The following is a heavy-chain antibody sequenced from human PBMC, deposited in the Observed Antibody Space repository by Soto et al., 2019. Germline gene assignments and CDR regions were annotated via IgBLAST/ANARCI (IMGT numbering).Heavy chain of an antibody. J-gene: IGHJ4*02. D-gene: IGHD3-22*01. CDR1: GGSISSYY. V-gene: IGHV4-59*01. Sequence: SETLSLTGTVSGGSISSYYWSWIRQPPGKGLEWIGYIYYSGSTNYNPSLKSRVTISVDTSKNQFSLKLSSVTAADTAVYYCARAPDLYYYDSSGYYDYWGQGTLVTVSS. CDR2: IYYSGST. CDR3: ARAPDLYYYDSSGYYDY.